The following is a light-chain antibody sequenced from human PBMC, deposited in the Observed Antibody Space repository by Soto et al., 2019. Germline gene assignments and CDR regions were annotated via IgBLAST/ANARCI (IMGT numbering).Light chain of an antibody. Sequence: EIVLTQSPGTLSFSPGDSSTLACRSSQSVSSSSLAWYQQKPGQAPRLLFFGASSRATGIPDRFSGSGSGTDFTLTISRLEPEDFAVYYCQQYGSSPFTFGPGTKVDIK. J-gene: IGKJ3*01. V-gene: IGKV3-20*01. CDR2: GAS. CDR1: QSVSSSS. CDR3: QQYGSSPFT.